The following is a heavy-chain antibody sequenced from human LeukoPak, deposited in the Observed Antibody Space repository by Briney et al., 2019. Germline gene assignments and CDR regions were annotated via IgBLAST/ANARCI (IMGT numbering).Heavy chain of an antibody. Sequence: GGSLRLSCAASGFTFSSYGMHWVRQAPGKGLEWVAFIRYDASNKYYADSVKGRFTISRDNSKNTLYLQMNSLRAEDTAVYYCARGSRIVGATRCAFDIWGQGTMVTVSS. J-gene: IGHJ3*02. CDR1: GFTFSSYG. D-gene: IGHD1-26*01. CDR2: IRYDASNK. V-gene: IGHV3-30*02. CDR3: ARGSRIVGATRCAFDI.